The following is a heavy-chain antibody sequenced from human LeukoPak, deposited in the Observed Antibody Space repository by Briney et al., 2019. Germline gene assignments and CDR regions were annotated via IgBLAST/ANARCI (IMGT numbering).Heavy chain of an antibody. D-gene: IGHD4-17*01. CDR3: ARGPYGDYVDAFDI. CDR1: GFTFNTYS. Sequence: GGSLRLSCAAFGFTFNTYSMNWVRQAPGKGLEWVAYISDNSRKIYYADSVRGRFTISRDNAKNSQYLQMNSLRAEDTAVYYCARGPYGDYVDAFDIWGQGTMVTVS. J-gene: IGHJ3*02. CDR2: ISDNSRKI. V-gene: IGHV3-48*01.